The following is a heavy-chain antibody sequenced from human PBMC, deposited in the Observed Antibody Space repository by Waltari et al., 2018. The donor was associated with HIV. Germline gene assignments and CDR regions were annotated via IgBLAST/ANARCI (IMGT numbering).Heavy chain of an antibody. CDR2: IYSNGVS. V-gene: IGHV4-39*01. D-gene: IGHD6-19*01. Sequence: QLQLQESGPALVKASETLSLTCTVSTGYITQSYYWGWVGQFPVTGLEWIGSIYSNGVSEYSPSLKSRVALSVDMSKNQFSLTWTAVTAADTSRSICVALRTVTGTIDKWGQGTLVTGS. J-gene: IGHJ4*02. CDR1: TGYITQSYY. CDR3: VALRTVTGTIDK.